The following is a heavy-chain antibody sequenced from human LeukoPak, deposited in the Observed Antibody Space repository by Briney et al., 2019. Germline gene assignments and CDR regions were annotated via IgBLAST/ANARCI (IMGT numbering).Heavy chain of an antibody. J-gene: IGHJ4*02. V-gene: IGHV4-31*03. Sequence: SQTLSLTCTVSGGSISSGGYYWSWIRQHPGKVLEWIGDIYYSGSTYYNPSLKSRVTISVDTSKNQFSLKPSSVTAADTAVYYCARRSSSSYFDYWGQGTLVTVSS. CDR1: GGSISSGGYY. CDR2: IYYSGST. D-gene: IGHD6-6*01. CDR3: ARRSSSSYFDY.